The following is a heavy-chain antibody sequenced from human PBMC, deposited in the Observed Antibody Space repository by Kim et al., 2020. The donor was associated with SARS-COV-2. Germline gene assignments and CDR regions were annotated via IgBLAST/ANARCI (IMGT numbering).Heavy chain of an antibody. J-gene: IGHJ4*02. D-gene: IGHD4-17*01. Sequence: SETLSLTCAVYGGSFSGYYWSWIRQPPGKGLEWIGEINHSGSTNYNPSLKSRVTISVDTSKNQFSLKLSSVTAADTAVYYCALRIYGDYVSFVDYWGQGTLVTFSS. V-gene: IGHV4-34*01. CDR2: INHSGST. CDR3: ALRIYGDYVSFVDY. CDR1: GGSFSGYY.